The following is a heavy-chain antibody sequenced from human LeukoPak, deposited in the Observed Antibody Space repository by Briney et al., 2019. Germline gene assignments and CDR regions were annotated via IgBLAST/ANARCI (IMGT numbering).Heavy chain of an antibody. Sequence: SETLSLTCTVSGGSISNYYWSWIRQPAGKGLEWIGYISYSGSTHYNPSLKSRVTISVDTSKNQFSLKLSSVTAADTAVYYCARGSLDFGYWGQGTLVTVSS. CDR1: GGSISNYY. V-gene: IGHV4-59*06. CDR2: ISYSGST. J-gene: IGHJ4*02. CDR3: ARGSLDFGY. D-gene: IGHD3-10*01.